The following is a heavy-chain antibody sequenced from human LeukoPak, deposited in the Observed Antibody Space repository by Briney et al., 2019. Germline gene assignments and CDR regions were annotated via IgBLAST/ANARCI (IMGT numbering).Heavy chain of an antibody. CDR1: GFTFSSHD. Sequence: PGGSLRLSCAVSGFTFSSHDMSWVRQAPGKGLEWVSVIYSGGSTYYADSVKGRFTISRDNSKNTLYLQMNSLRAEDTAVYYCARAGIVGAYGDAFDIWGQGTMVTVSS. V-gene: IGHV3-66*02. CDR2: IYSGGST. CDR3: ARAGIVGAYGDAFDI. D-gene: IGHD1-26*01. J-gene: IGHJ3*02.